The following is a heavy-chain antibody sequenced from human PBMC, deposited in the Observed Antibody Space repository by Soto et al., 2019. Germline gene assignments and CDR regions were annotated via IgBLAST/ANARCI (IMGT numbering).Heavy chain of an antibody. Sequence: QVQLQESGPGLVKPSETLSLTCSVSGDSINNYYWSWIRQPPGKGLEWIGFVHYTGSANYNPSLKSRVTISVGTSKKQFSLRLSSVTAADSGVYYCAREGASRFRGFGYWGQGTLVTVSS. D-gene: IGHD2-2*01. V-gene: IGHV4-59*01. J-gene: IGHJ4*02. CDR2: VHYTGSA. CDR3: AREGASRFRGFGY. CDR1: GDSINNYY.